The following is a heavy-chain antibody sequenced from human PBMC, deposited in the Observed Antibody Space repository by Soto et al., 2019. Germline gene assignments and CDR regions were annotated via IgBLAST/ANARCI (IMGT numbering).Heavy chain of an antibody. CDR1: GGSISSYY. CDR2: IYYSGST. CDR3: ASGYYPFYYYYGMDV. V-gene: IGHV4-59*01. D-gene: IGHD3-22*01. J-gene: IGHJ6*02. Sequence: NPSETLSLTCTVSGGSISSYYWSWIRQPPGKGLEWIGYIYYSGSTNYNPSLKSRVTISVGTSKNQFSLKLSSVTAADTAVYYCASGYYPFYYYYGMDVWGQGTTVTVSS.